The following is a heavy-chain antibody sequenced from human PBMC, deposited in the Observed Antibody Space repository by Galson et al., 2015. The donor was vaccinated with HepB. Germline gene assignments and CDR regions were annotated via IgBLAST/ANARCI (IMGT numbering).Heavy chain of an antibody. J-gene: IGHJ3*02. D-gene: IGHD4-17*01. Sequence: SVKVSCKASGYTFTTYGITWVRQAPGQGLEWMGWISAYNGNTNYAQKVQGRVSMTTDTSTSTAYMELRSLRSDDTAVYYCARDGGTTEANDAFDIWGQGTMVTVSS. CDR3: ARDGGTTEANDAFDI. CDR1: GYTFTTYG. V-gene: IGHV1-18*04. CDR2: ISAYNGNT.